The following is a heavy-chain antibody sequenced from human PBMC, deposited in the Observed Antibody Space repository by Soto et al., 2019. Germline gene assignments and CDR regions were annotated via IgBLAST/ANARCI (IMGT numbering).Heavy chain of an antibody. Sequence: GASVKVSCKASGGTFSSYTISWVRQAPGQGLEWMGRIIPILGIANYAQKFQGRVTITADKSTSTAYMELSSLRSEDTAVYYCARDRILGTTVTQIDYWGQGTLVTVSS. CDR3: ARDRILGTTVTQIDY. D-gene: IGHD4-17*01. CDR2: IIPILGIA. J-gene: IGHJ4*02. V-gene: IGHV1-69*04. CDR1: GGTFSSYT.